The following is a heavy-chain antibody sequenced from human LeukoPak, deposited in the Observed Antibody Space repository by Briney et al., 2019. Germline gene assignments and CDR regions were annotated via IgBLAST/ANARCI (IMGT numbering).Heavy chain of an antibody. CDR3: AKDGFEIAFDI. V-gene: IGHV3-9*01. CDR1: GFTFDDYA. CDR2: ISWNSGSI. Sequence: PGGSLRLSCAASGFTFDDYAMHWVRQAPGKGLEWVSGISWNSGSIGYADSVKGRFTISRDNAKNSLYLQMNSLRAEDTALYYCAKDGFEIAFDIWGQGTMVTVSS. D-gene: IGHD3-3*01. J-gene: IGHJ3*02.